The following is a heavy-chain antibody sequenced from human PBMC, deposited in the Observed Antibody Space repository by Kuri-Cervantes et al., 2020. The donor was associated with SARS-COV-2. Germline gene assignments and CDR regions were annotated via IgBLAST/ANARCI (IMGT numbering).Heavy chain of an antibody. CDR3: ARGGGYVDY. CDR2: IYHSGST. D-gene: IGHD3-16*01. CDR1: GGSISSSNW. V-gene: IGHV4-4*02. Sequence: SLRLSCAVTGGSISSSNWWSWVRQPPGKGLEWIGEIYHSGSTNYNPSLKSRVTISVDKSMNQFSLKLSSVTAADTAVYYCARGGGYVDYWGQGTLVTVSS. J-gene: IGHJ4*02.